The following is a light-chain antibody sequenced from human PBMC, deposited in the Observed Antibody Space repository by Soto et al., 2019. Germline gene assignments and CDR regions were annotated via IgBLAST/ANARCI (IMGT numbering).Light chain of an antibody. V-gene: IGKV3-20*01. CDR2: GAS. CDR1: PSVSRSS. J-gene: IGKJ2*01. Sequence: EIVLTQSPGTLSLSPGERATLSCRASPSVSRSSLAWYQQKPGQAPRLLIYGASSRATGIPDRFSGSGSGTDFTLTISRLEPEDFAVYYCQQYGSSPQNTFGQGTKLEIK. CDR3: QQYGSSPQNT.